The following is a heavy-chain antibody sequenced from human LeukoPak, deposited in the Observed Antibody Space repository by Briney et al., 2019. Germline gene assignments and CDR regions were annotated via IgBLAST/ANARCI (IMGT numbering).Heavy chain of an antibody. J-gene: IGHJ4*02. V-gene: IGHV4-30-4*01. D-gene: IGHD3-10*01. CDR1: GGSIRSGDYS. CDR3: ARSYPPGSGSYVDY. Sequence: SSETLSLTCTVSGGSIRSGDYSWTWIRQPPGKGLEWIGYIDYSGSTYYNPSLKSRLTISLDTSKNQFSLKLTSVTAADTAVYSCARSYPPGSGSYVDYWGQGTLVTVSS. CDR2: IDYSGST.